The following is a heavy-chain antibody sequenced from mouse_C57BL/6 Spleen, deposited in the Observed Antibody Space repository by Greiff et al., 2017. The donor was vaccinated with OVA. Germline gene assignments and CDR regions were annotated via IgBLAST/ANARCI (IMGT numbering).Heavy chain of an antibody. CDR2: INPNNGGT. V-gene: IGHV1-22*01. CDR3: VYSNYVEEFDY. CDR1: GYTFTDYN. Sequence: EVQLQQSGPELVKPGASVKMSCKASGYTFTDYNMHWVKQSHGKSLEWIGYINPNNGGTSYNQKFKGKATLTVNKSSSTAYMELRSLTSEDSAVYYCVYSNYVEEFDYWGQGTTLTVSS. D-gene: IGHD2-5*01. J-gene: IGHJ2*01.